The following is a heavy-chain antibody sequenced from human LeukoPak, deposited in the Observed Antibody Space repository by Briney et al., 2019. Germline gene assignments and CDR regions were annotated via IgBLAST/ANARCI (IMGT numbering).Heavy chain of an antibody. CDR2: ISAGGGST. J-gene: IGHJ4*02. CDR3: AHGDCDSTSCYYVY. D-gene: IGHD2-2*01. V-gene: IGHV3-23*01. Sequence: GGSLRLSCAASGFTFSSYAMSWVRQAPGKGLARVSAISAGGGSTYYADSVKGRFTISRGNSKNTLYLQMNSLRAEDTAVYYCAHGDCDSTSCYYVYWGQGTLVTVSS. CDR1: GFTFSSYA.